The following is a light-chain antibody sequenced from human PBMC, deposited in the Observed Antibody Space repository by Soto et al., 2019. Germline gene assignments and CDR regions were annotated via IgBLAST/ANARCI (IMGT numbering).Light chain of an antibody. Sequence: QAVVTQPPSASGTPGQRVTISCSGSSANIGSNIVNWYQQLPGTAPKLLIYSNNQRPSGVPDRFSGSKSGTSVSLAISGLQPEDEADYYCAAWDDSLKGPVFGGGTKLTVL. J-gene: IGLJ2*01. CDR3: AAWDDSLKGPV. CDR1: SANIGSNI. V-gene: IGLV1-44*01. CDR2: SNN.